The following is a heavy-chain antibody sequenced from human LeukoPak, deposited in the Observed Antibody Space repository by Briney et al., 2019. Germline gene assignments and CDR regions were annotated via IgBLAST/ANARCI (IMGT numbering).Heavy chain of an antibody. V-gene: IGHV3-7*01. D-gene: IGHD2-21*01. CDR1: GFTFSNYW. J-gene: IGHJ4*02. CDR2: IKQDGSDK. Sequence: GGCLRLSCAASGFTFSNYWMSWVRLAPGKGLEWVANIKQDGSDKYYVDSVEGRFPISRHNAKNLLSLQMNSLRAEDTAVYHVANVFIVGSRGIFDCWGQGTLVTVSS. CDR3: ANVFIVGSRGIFDC.